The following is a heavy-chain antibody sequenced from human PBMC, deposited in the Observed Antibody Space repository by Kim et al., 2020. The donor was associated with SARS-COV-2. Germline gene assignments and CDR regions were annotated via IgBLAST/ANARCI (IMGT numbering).Heavy chain of an antibody. CDR2: TRSNASGGTK. CDR3: AGDESMSGDSANIYYG. V-gene: IGHV3-49*04. J-gene: IGHJ6*01. D-gene: IGHD3-10*01. CDR1: GFTFSDYD. Sequence: GGSLRLSCAASGFTFSDYDMSWVRQAPGKGLEWVGVTRSNASGGTKEDAATGQCTISSYRDNTKSTRHMQIQSLKTEDIAVCYCAGDESMSGDSANIYYG.